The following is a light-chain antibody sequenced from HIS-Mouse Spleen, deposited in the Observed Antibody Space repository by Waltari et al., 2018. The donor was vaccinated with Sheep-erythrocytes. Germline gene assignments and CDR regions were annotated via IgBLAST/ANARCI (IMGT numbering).Light chain of an antibody. V-gene: IGKV2-28*01. J-gene: IGKJ1*01. Sequence: DIVMTQSPLSLPVTPGEPASISCRSSQSLLHSNGYNYLDWYLQNPGQSPQLLIYLGSNRASGVPDRFSGSGSGTDFTLKISRVEAEDVGVYYCMQGTHWPPTFGQGTKVEIK. CDR1: QSLLHSNGYNY. CDR3: MQGTHWPPT. CDR2: LGS.